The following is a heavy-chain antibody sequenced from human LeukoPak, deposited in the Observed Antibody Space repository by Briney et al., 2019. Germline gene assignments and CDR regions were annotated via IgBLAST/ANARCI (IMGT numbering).Heavy chain of an antibody. CDR1: GGSVSVNSGSYY. J-gene: IGHJ4*02. V-gene: IGHV4-61*01. CDR2: IYYTGST. CDR3: ARSHDFWSGYS. Sequence: PSETLSLTCTVSGGSVSVNSGSYYWSWIRQPPGKGLEWIGYIYYTGSTNYNPSLKSRVTISSDTSKNQFSLKLSSVTAADTAVYYCARSHDFWSGYSWGQGTLVTVSS. D-gene: IGHD3-3*01.